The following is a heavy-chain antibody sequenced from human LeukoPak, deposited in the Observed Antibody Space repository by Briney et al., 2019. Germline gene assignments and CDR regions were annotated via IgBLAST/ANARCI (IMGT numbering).Heavy chain of an antibody. CDR1: GFTFSSYA. CDR3: ARESPSPSYYYYYYMDV. D-gene: IGHD6-6*01. CDR2: IYSGGST. V-gene: IGHV3-53*01. J-gene: IGHJ6*03. Sequence: GGSLRLSCAASGFTFSSYAMSWVRQAPGKGLGWVSVIYSGGSTYYADSVKGRFTISRDNSKNTLYLQMNSLRAEDTAVYYCARESPSPSYYYYYYMDVWGKGTTVTVSS.